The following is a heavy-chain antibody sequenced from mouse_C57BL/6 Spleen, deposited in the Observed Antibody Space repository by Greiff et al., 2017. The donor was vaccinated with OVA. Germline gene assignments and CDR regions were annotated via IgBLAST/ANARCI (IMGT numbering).Heavy chain of an antibody. J-gene: IGHJ2*01. D-gene: IGHD2-5*01. CDR1: GYAFSSSW. CDR3: ARRYSNYLYYFDY. V-gene: IGHV1-82*01. Sequence: LQESGPELVKPGASVKISCKASGYAFSSSWMNWVKQRPGKGLEWIGRIYPGDGDTNYNGKFKGKATLTADKSSSTAYMQLSSLTSEDSAVYFCARRYSNYLYYFDYWGQGTTLTVSS. CDR2: IYPGDGDT.